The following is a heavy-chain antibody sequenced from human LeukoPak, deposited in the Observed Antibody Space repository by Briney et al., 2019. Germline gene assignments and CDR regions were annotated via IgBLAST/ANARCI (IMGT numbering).Heavy chain of an antibody. Sequence: ASVKVSCKASGYTFTSYDINWVRQATGQGLEWMGWMNPNSGNTGYAQKFQGRVTMTRNTSISTAYVELSSLRSEDTAVYYCARGVILTGYHAADYWGQGTLVTVSS. J-gene: IGHJ4*02. CDR3: ARGVILTGYHAADY. CDR1: GYTFTSYD. V-gene: IGHV1-8*01. CDR2: MNPNSGNT. D-gene: IGHD3-9*01.